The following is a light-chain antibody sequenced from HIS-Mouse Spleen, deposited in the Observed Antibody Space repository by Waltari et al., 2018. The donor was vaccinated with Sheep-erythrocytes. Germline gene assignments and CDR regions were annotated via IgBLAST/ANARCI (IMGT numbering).Light chain of an antibody. V-gene: IGLV2-11*01. CDR1: SSHVGGYNY. J-gene: IGLJ1*01. CDR2: DVS. CDR3: CSYAGSYNHV. Sequence: QSALTQPRSVSGSPGQSVTISCTGTSSHVGGYNYVSWYQQHPGKAPKLMIYDVSKRPSGVPDRFYGSKSGNTASLTISGLQAEDEADYYCCSYAGSYNHVFATGTKVTVL.